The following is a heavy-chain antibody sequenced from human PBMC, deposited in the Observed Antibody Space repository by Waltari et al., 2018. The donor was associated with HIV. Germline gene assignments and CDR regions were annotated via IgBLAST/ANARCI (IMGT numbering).Heavy chain of an antibody. D-gene: IGHD2-8*01. Sequence: QVTLKESGPVLVKPTETLTLTCTVSGFSLSNARMGVSWIRQPPGKALEWLAHIFSNDEKSYSTSLKSRLTISKDTSKSQVVLTMTNMDPVDTATYYCARITPRGVYYYYGMDVWGQGTTVTVSS. CDR1: GFSLSNARMG. V-gene: IGHV2-26*01. CDR3: ARITPRGVYYYYGMDV. CDR2: IFSNDEK. J-gene: IGHJ6*02.